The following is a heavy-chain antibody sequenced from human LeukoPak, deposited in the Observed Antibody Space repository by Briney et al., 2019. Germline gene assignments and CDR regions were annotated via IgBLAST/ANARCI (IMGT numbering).Heavy chain of an antibody. CDR3: ATLCSGGFCYVDY. Sequence: GGSLRLSCAASGFTFSDYYMSWIRQAPGKGLEWVSYISSSGSTIYYADSVKGRFTISRDNAKNSLYLQMNSLRAEDTAVYYCATLCSGGFCYVDYWGQGILVTVSS. CDR1: GFTFSDYY. V-gene: IGHV3-11*01. CDR2: ISSSGSTI. D-gene: IGHD2-15*01. J-gene: IGHJ4*02.